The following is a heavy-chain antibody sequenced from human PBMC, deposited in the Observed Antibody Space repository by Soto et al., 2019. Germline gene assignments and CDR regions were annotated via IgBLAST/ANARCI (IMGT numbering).Heavy chain of an antibody. CDR1: GFNLGNYA. CDR3: ATDKGGTPYYFDS. Sequence: EVQLVESGGGLVQPGRSLRLSCEVSGFNLGNYAMHWVRQAPGKGLEWVAGINWNSDKVGYAGSVKGRFTISRDNATSSVYLQMSGLTTEDTARYYCATDKGGTPYYFDSWGQGILVTVSS. V-gene: IGHV3-9*01. D-gene: IGHD6-25*01. J-gene: IGHJ4*02. CDR2: INWNSDKV.